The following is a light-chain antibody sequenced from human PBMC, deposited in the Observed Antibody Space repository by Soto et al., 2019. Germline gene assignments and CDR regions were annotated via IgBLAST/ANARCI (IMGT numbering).Light chain of an antibody. CDR2: GAS. CDR3: QQYNNWPRT. V-gene: IGKV3D-15*01. CDR1: QSVRNN. Sequence: EIVMTPAPASLSVAPGEMATLSWSASQSVRNNLAWYQQKPGQAPRLLIYGASNRATGIPDRFSGSGSGTEFTLTINSLQSEDFAVYYCQQYNNWPRTFGQGTKVDI. J-gene: IGKJ1*01.